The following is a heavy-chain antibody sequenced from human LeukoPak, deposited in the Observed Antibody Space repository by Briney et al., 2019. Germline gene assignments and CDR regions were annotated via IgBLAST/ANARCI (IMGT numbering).Heavy chain of an antibody. V-gene: IGHV4-34*01. Sequence: PSETLSLTCAVYGGSFSGYYWSWIRQPPGKGLEWIGEINHSGSTNYNPSLKSRVTISVDTSKNQFSLKLSSVTAADTAVYYCARGRGYSYGYIDYWGQGTLVTVSS. CDR1: GGSFSGYY. CDR2: INHSGST. J-gene: IGHJ4*02. CDR3: ARGRGYSYGYIDY. D-gene: IGHD5-18*01.